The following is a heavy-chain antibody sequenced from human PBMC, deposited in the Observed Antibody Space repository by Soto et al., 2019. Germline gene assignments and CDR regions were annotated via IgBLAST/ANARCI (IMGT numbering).Heavy chain of an antibody. CDR2: IYHSGST. D-gene: IGHD3-16*01. Sequence: SETLSLTCAVSGGSISSGGYSWNWIRQPPGKGLEWIGYIYHSGSTLYNPSLKSRLYISLDTSENQFSLKLTSVTAADTAIYYCARARQYYDCELDPWGQGTLVTVSS. V-gene: IGHV4-30-2*05. CDR1: GGSISSGGYS. CDR3: ARARQYYDCELDP. J-gene: IGHJ5*02.